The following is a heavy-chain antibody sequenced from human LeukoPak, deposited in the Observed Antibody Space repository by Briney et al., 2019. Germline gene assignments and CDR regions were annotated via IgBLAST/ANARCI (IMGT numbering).Heavy chain of an antibody. CDR1: GGSFSGYY. V-gene: IGHV4-34*01. CDR2: INHSGST. J-gene: IGHJ6*03. D-gene: IGHD2-2*01. Sequence: SETLSLTCAVYGGSFSGYYWSWIRQPPGKGLEWIGEINHSGSTNYNPSLKSRVTISVDTSKNQFSLKLSSVTAADTAVYYCASYCSSTSCYHYDYYMDVWGKGTTVTVSS. CDR3: ASYCSSTSCYHYDYYMDV.